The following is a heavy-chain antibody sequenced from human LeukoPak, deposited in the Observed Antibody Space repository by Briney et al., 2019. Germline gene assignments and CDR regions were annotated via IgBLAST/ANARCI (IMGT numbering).Heavy chain of an antibody. Sequence: GGSLRLSCAASGSTFSHYSMNWVRQAPGKGLEWVSYISSSGSTIYYADSVKGRFTISRDNAKNSLYLQMNSLRAEDTAVYYCARARYYYDSSGPYYFDYWGQGTLVTVSS. J-gene: IGHJ4*02. CDR3: ARARYYYDSSGPYYFDY. V-gene: IGHV3-48*04. D-gene: IGHD3-22*01. CDR1: GSTFSHYS. CDR2: ISSSGSTI.